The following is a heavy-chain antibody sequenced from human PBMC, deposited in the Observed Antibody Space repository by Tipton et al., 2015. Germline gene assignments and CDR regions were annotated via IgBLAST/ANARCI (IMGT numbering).Heavy chain of an antibody. Sequence: LRLSCAVSAYSISTDYYWVWIRQPPGKGLEWIGYISYTDGAHYNPALKSRVTISVDTSKNQFSLTLNSVAAADTAVYYCARGLEHGMDVWGHGTTVTVSS. CDR2: ISYTDGA. CDR1: AYSISTDYY. V-gene: IGHV4-61*01. J-gene: IGHJ6*02. D-gene: IGHD5-24*01. CDR3: ARGLEHGMDV.